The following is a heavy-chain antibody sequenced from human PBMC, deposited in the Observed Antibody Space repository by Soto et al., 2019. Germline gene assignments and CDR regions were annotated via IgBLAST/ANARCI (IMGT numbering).Heavy chain of an antibody. CDR2: ISYDGSNK. Sequence: QVQLVESGGGVVQPGRSLRLSCAASGFTFSSYGMHWVRQAPGKGLEWVAVISYDGSNKYYADSVKGRFTISRGNSKNTLYLQMNSLRAEDTAVYYCAKSSSFSGGDFDYWGQGTLVTVSS. CDR1: GFTFSSYG. CDR3: AKSSSFSGGDFDY. V-gene: IGHV3-30*18. J-gene: IGHJ4*02. D-gene: IGHD3-10*01.